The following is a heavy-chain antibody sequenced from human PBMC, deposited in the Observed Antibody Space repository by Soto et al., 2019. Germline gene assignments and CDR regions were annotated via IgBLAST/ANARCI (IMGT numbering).Heavy chain of an antibody. D-gene: IGHD3-9*01. CDR1: GYAFTSYA. V-gene: IGHV1-3*01. Sequence: GASVKVSFKASGYAFTSYAMHWVRQAPGQRLEWMGWINAGNGNTKYSQKFQGRVTITRDTSTSTAYMELSSLRSEDTAVYYCARGSLRYFDWLLYVDYWGQGTLVTVSS. CDR3: ARGSLRYFDWLLYVDY. CDR2: INAGNGNT. J-gene: IGHJ4*02.